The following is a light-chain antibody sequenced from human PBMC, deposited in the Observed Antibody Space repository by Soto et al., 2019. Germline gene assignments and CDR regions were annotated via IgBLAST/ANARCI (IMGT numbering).Light chain of an antibody. J-gene: IGKJ4*01. CDR3: QQYTSWPLT. CDR1: LSVGSS. CDR2: GAS. Sequence: EIVMTQSPGTLSVSPGERATLSCRASLSVGSSLAWYQRKPGHAHRLLIYGASTRATGIPATFSGSGFGTEFTRTISILQPEAFAVYYWQQYTSWPLTFVGGTKVQIK. V-gene: IGKV3-15*01.